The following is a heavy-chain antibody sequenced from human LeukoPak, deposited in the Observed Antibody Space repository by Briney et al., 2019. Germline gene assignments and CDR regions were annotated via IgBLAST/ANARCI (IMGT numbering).Heavy chain of an antibody. D-gene: IGHD2-8*01. Sequence: GGSLRLSCAASGFTFSSYGMHWVRQAPGKGLEWGAVISYDGSNKYYADSVKGRFTISRDNSKNTLYLQMNSLRAEDTAVYYCAKDRVLGDYWGQGTLVTVSS. J-gene: IGHJ4*02. V-gene: IGHV3-30*18. CDR2: ISYDGSNK. CDR1: GFTFSSYG. CDR3: AKDRVLGDY.